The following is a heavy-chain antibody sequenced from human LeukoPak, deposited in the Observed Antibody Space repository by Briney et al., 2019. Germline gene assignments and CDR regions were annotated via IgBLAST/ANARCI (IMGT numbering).Heavy chain of an antibody. J-gene: IGHJ4*02. V-gene: IGHV3-53*01. D-gene: IGHD4-17*01. CDR3: ILTTVTTSAEY. Sequence: GGSLRLSCAASGLTVSSNYMNWVRQAPGKGLEWVSVIYNGVTIHYADSVKGRFTISSDNSKNTVYLQLNGLRAEDTAIYYCILTTVTTSAEYWGQGTLVTVSS. CDR1: GLTVSSNY. CDR2: IYNGVTI.